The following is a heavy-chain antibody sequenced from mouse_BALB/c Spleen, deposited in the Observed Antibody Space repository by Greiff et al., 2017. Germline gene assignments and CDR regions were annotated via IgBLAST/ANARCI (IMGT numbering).Heavy chain of an antibody. CDR2: INPSTGYT. CDR3: ARCTENWFAY. V-gene: IGHV1-7*01. J-gene: IGHJ3*01. D-gene: IGHD1-1*01. CDR1: GYTFTSYW. Sequence: QVQLQQSGAELAKPGASVKMSCKASGYTFTSYWMHWVKQRPGQGLEWIGYINPSTGYTEYNQKFKDKATLTADKSSSTAYMQLSSLTSEDSAVYYCARCTENWFAYWGQGTLVTVSA.